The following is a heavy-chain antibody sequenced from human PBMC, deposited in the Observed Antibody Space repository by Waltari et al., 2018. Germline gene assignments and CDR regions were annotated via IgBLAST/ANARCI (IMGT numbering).Heavy chain of an antibody. D-gene: IGHD6-19*01. V-gene: IGHV4-59*01. CDR2: IYYSGST. Sequence: LVKPSETLSLTCTVSGGSISSYYWSWIRQPPGKGLEWIGYIYYSGSTNYNPSLKSRVTISVDTSKNQFSLKLSSVTAADTAVYYCARDSSGWYFGRFFDYWGQGTLVTVSS. J-gene: IGHJ4*02. CDR1: GGSISSYY. CDR3: ARDSSGWYFGRFFDY.